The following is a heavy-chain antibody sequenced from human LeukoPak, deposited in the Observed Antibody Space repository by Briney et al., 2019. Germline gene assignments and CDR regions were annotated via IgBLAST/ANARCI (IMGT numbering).Heavy chain of an antibody. CDR2: IDGSGTT. V-gene: IGHV4-38-2*02. J-gene: IGHJ4*02. CDR3: ASVGGGSPY. CDR1: GYSISSGHF. D-gene: IGHD3-16*01. Sequence: SQTLSLTCTVSGYSISSGHFWCWIPQPPGKGLEWIGSIDGSGTTYYDPPLRSGVTISADTSKNHFSLELSSVTAADTAVYYCASVGGGSPYWGQGTLVTVSS.